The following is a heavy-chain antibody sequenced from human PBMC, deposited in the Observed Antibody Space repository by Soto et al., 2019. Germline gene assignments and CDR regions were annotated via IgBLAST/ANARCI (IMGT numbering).Heavy chain of an antibody. V-gene: IGHV3-23*01. J-gene: IGHJ4*02. Sequence: EVQLLESGGGLVQPGGSLGLSCAASGITFSRFDMSWVRQAPGKGVEWVSSISGSGDSTYYAESVKGRFTISRDNSKNTQYVQINSLRDEDTAKYYCAKLMAAAGPTRDFDFWGQGTLVTVSS. CDR1: GITFSRFD. CDR2: ISGSGDST. CDR3: AKLMAAAGPTRDFDF. D-gene: IGHD6-13*01.